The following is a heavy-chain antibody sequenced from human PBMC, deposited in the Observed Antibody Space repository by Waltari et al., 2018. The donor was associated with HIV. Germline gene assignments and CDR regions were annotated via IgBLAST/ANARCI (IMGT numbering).Heavy chain of an antibody. J-gene: IGHJ4*02. CDR3: VRPLYDSSGSLSSGEY. V-gene: IGHV3-48*04. CDR2: SSSEGSGI. CDR1: GFTLRRYS. D-gene: IGHD3-22*01. Sequence: EVEVVESGGRLAQPGGSLRISCMVSGFTLRRYSMNWVRQAPGKGLEWVYYSSSEGSGIHYGDAVRGRFTTSRDNARNSVFLQMNSLRADDTAVYYCVRPLYDSSGSLSSGEYWGQGTLVTVSS.